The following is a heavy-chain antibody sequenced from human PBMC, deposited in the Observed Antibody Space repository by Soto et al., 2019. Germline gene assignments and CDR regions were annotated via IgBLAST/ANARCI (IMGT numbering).Heavy chain of an antibody. CDR3: ASRYYDSSGYYYFGAFDI. Sequence: ASVKVSCKASGYTFTSYAMHWVRQAPGQRLEWMGWINAGNGNTKDSQKFQGRVTMTRDTAASTAYMELSSLRSEDTAVYYCASRYYDSSGYYYFGAFDIWGQGTMVTVSS. CDR1: GYTFTSYA. CDR2: INAGNGNT. J-gene: IGHJ3*02. D-gene: IGHD3-22*01. V-gene: IGHV1-3*01.